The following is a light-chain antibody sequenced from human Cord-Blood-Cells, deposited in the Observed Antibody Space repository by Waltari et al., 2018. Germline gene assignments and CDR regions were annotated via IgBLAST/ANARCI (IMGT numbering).Light chain of an antibody. V-gene: IGKV4-1*01. CDR1: QSVLYSSNNKNY. CDR3: QQYYSTPNT. J-gene: IGKJ2*01. Sequence: DIVMTQSPDSLAVSLGERATINCKSSQSVLYSSNNKNYLAWYQQKPGQPPNLLIYLPSTRESGVPDLFSGSGSGTDFTLTISSLQAEDVAVYYCQQYYSTPNTFGQGTKLEIK. CDR2: LPS.